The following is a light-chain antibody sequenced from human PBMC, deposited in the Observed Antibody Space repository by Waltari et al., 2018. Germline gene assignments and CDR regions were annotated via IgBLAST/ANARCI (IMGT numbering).Light chain of an antibody. CDR1: SSDVGAYNY. V-gene: IGLV2-14*03. CDR2: DVN. Sequence: HSALAQPASVSGSPGQSIPISCTGTSSDVGAYNYVSWYQQHPGKAPRLMIYDVNNRPSGVSNRLSGPKSGNTASLTISGLQAEDEADYYCGSFARASSWVFGGGTKLTV. CDR3: GSFARASSWV. J-gene: IGLJ3*02.